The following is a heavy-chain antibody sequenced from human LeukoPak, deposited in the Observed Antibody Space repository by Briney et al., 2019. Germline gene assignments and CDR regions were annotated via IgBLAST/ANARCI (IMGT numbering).Heavy chain of an antibody. J-gene: IGHJ5*02. CDR3: AADPYYYGSGSYVFRFDP. D-gene: IGHD3-10*01. Sequence: GGPLRLSCAASGFTFSSYEMNWVRQAPGKGLEWVSYISSSGSTIYYADSVKGRFTISRDNAKNSLYLQMNSLRAEDTAVYYCAADPYYYGSGSYVFRFDPWGQGTLVTVSS. CDR2: ISSSGSTI. V-gene: IGHV3-48*03. CDR1: GFTFSSYE.